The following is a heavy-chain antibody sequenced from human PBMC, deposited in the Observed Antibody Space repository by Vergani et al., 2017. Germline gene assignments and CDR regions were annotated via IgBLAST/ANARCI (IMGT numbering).Heavy chain of an antibody. Sequence: QMQLVQSGPEVKKPGTSVKVSCKASGFTFTSSAVQWVRQARGQRLEWIGWIVVGSGNTNYAQKFQERVTITRDMSTSTAYMELSSLRSEDTAVYYCARATGTYYYDSSGPDDAFDIWGQGTMVTVSS. CDR1: GFTFTSSA. V-gene: IGHV1-58*01. D-gene: IGHD3-22*01. CDR2: IVVGSGNT. J-gene: IGHJ3*02. CDR3: ARATGTYYYDSSGPDDAFDI.